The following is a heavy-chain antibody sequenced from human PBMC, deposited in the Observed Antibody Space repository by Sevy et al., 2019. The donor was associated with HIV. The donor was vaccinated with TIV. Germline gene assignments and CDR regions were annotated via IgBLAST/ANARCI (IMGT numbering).Heavy chain of an antibody. V-gene: IGHV3-21*01. CDR3: ARSGGATPYDSSGYHDAFDI. J-gene: IGHJ3*02. Sequence: GGSLRLSCAASGFTFSSYSMNWVRQAPGKGLEWVSSIISSSSYIYYADSVKGRFTISRDNAKNSLYLQMNSLRAEDTAVYYCARSGGATPYDSSGYHDAFDIWGQGTMVTVSS. CDR2: IISSSSYI. D-gene: IGHD3-22*01. CDR1: GFTFSSYS.